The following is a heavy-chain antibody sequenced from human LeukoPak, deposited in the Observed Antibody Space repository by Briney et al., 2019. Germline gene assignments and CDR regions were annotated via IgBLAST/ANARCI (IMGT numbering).Heavy chain of an antibody. CDR3: ARSYGSTSFDY. Sequence: SETLSLTRAVYGGSFSGYYWSGIRQPPGKGREWIGEINHSGSTNYNPSLKSRVTISVDTSKNKFSLKLRSVTAGETAVYYCARSYGSTSFDYWGQGTLVTVSS. V-gene: IGHV4-34*01. D-gene: IGHD6-6*01. CDR1: GGSFSGYY. CDR2: INHSGST. J-gene: IGHJ4*02.